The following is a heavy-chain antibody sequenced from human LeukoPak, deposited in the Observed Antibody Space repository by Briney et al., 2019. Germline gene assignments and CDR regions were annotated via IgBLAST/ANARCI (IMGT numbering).Heavy chain of an antibody. CDR3: AKDSGSGIHYVYYYMDV. V-gene: IGHV3-21*04. D-gene: IGHD3-10*01. CDR1: GFTFSSYS. Sequence: PGGSLRLSCAASGFTFSSYSMNWVRQAPGKGLEWVSSISSSSSYIYYADSVKGRFTISRDNAKNSLYLQMNSLRAEDTALYYCAKDSGSGIHYVYYYMDVWGKGTTVTISS. J-gene: IGHJ6*03. CDR2: ISSSSSYI.